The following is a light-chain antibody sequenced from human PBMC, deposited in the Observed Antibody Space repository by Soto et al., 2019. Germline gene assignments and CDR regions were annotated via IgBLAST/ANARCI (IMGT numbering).Light chain of an antibody. CDR2: DAS. V-gene: IGKV1-33*01. Sequence: DIQMTQCPSSLSASVGDRVTITCQASQDISNYLNWYQQKPGKAPKLLIYDASNLETGVPSRFSGSGSGTDFTFTISSLRPADIATYYCQQYDNLPFTFGGGTKVEIK. J-gene: IGKJ4*01. CDR3: QQYDNLPFT. CDR1: QDISNY.